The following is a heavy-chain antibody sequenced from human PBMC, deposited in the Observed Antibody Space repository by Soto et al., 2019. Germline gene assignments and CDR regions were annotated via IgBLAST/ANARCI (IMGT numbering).Heavy chain of an antibody. CDR3: AREYTAWPLAYGLDV. J-gene: IGHJ6*02. CDR1: GFTFSNYS. Sequence: GSLRLSCVGSGFTFSNYSINWVRQAPGKGLEWVSSISSRSDIYFADSVKGRFTISRDNAKNSVSLQMNSLRAEDTAVYYCAREYTAWPLAYGLDVWGQGTTVTVSS. CDR2: ISSRSDI. D-gene: IGHD2-2*02. V-gene: IGHV3-21*01.